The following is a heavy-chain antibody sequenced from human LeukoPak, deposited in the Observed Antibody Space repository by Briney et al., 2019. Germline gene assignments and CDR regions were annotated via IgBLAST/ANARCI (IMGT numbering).Heavy chain of an antibody. CDR1: GFTFDDYA. CDR3: TRDTDYGSATNYFDS. V-gene: IGHV3-43*01. CDR2: ISWEGDTT. J-gene: IGHJ4*02. D-gene: IGHD3-10*01. Sequence: PGGSVRPSCAASGFTFDDYAMHWVRQAPGKGLEWVALISWEGDTTYYADSVRGRFTISRDNSKNSLYLQMNSLRTEDTAFYYCTRDTDYGSATNYFDSWGQGTLVSVSS.